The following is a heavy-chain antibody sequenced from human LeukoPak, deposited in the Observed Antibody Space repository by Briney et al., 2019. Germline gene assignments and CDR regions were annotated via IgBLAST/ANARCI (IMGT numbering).Heavy chain of an antibody. CDR1: GFTFSSFA. Sequence: PGGSLRLSCAASGFTFSSFAMSWVRQAPGKGLEWVSVIIPSDGSTYYSDSVRGRFTIPRDNSKNTMYLQMNSLRAEDTAVYYCAKAQTMTMVTTVFYYGMDVWGQGTTVIVSS. CDR2: IIPSDGST. CDR3: AKAQTMTMVTTVFYYGMDV. D-gene: IGHD4-17*01. J-gene: IGHJ6*02. V-gene: IGHV3-23*01.